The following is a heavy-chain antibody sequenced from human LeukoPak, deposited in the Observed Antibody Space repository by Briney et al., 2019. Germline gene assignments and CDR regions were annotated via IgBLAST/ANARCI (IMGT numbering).Heavy chain of an antibody. CDR3: ARSAFDYDFFDY. CDR1: RGSPCGGGYY. CDR2: ISFSGTT. Sequence: PSETPSLTRTLSRGSPCGGGYYSGSVRQHRRNCLGWLGYISFSGTTSTHPSRKGPVTLSVDTSKNQFSLKLSSVTATDTAVYYCARSAFDYDFFDYWGQGTLVTVSS. J-gene: IGHJ4*02. D-gene: IGHD4-17*01. V-gene: IGHV4-31*01.